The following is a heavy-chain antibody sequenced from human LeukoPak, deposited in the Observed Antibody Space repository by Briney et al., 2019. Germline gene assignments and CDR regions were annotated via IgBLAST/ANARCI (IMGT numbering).Heavy chain of an antibody. CDR3: ARGTRVTIFGVAYNWFDP. CDR2: IYYSGST. CDR1: GGSISIYY. D-gene: IGHD3-3*01. Sequence: KPSETLSLTCTVSGGSISIYYWSWIRPPPGKGLEWIGYIYYSGSTNYNPSLKSRVTISVDTSKNQFSLKLSSVTAADTAVYYCARGTRVTIFGVAYNWFDPWGQGTLVTASS. V-gene: IGHV4-59*01. J-gene: IGHJ5*02.